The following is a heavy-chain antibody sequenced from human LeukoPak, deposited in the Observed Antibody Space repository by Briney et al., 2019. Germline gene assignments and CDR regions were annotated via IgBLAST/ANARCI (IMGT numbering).Heavy chain of an antibody. Sequence: PGGSLRLSCAASGFTFSTYAMSWERQAPGKGLEWVSIINGNGGSTYYADSVKGRFTISRDNSKNTLYLQMNSLRAEDTAVYYCANRACTSPSCYALFDHWGQGTPVTVSS. J-gene: IGHJ4*02. V-gene: IGHV3-23*01. CDR3: ANRACTSPSCYALFDH. CDR1: GFTFSTYA. D-gene: IGHD2-2*01. CDR2: INGNGGST.